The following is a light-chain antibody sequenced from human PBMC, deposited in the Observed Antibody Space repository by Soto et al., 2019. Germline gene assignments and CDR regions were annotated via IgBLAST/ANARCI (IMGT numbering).Light chain of an antibody. V-gene: IGLV2-14*01. CDR2: EVS. J-gene: IGLJ1*01. CDR3: SSYTSSSTLYV. Sequence: QSVLTQPASVSGSTGQSITISCTGTSSDVGGYNYVSWYQQHPCKAPKLMIYEVSNRPAGVSNRFSGSKSGNTASLTISGLQAEDEADYYCSSYTSSSTLYVFGTGTKVTVL. CDR1: SSDVGGYNY.